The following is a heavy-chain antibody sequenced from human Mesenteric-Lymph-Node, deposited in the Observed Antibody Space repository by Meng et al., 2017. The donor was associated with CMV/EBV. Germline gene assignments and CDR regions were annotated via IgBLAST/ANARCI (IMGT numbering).Heavy chain of an antibody. CDR1: WGSFSGYY. CDR3: ARGSSYDILTGYFDY. V-gene: IGHV4-34*01. D-gene: IGHD3-9*01. Sequence: VELHQWGAVLLEPSGTLSGPGAVYWGSFSGYYWNWIRQSPEKGLEWIGEINHSGSTTYNPSFTSRIIISVDTSTNQISLNMSSVTAADTAVYYCARGSSYDILTGYFDYWGQGALVTVSS. J-gene: IGHJ4*02. CDR2: INHSGST.